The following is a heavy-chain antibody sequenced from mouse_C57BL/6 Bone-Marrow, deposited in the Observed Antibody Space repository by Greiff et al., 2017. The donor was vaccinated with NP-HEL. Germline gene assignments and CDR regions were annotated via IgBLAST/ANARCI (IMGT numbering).Heavy chain of an antibody. J-gene: IGHJ1*03. CDR3: LRRGRLRWYFDV. Sequence: VQLKQSGGGLVQPKGSLKLSCAASGFSFHTYAMNWVRQAPGKGLEWVARIRSKSNNYATYYAESVKDRLTISRDDSESMLDLQMNDLKTEDRGMYYCLRRGRLRWYFDVWDTGTTVTVSS. CDR1: GFSFHTYA. CDR2: IRSKSNNYAT. D-gene: IGHD2-4*01. V-gene: IGHV10-1*01.